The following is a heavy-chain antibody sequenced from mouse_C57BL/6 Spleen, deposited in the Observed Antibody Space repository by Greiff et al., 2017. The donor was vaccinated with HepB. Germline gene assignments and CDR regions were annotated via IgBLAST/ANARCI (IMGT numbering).Heavy chain of an antibody. V-gene: IGHV1-82*01. Sequence: QVQLQQSGPELVKPGASVKISCKASGYAFSSSWMNWVKQRPGKGLEWIGRIYPGDGDTNYNGKFKGKATLTADKSSSTAYMQLSSLTSEDSAVYFCARSALHYYGSSYGYFDVWGTGTTVTVSS. CDR2: IYPGDGDT. CDR3: ARSALHYYGSSYGYFDV. J-gene: IGHJ1*03. D-gene: IGHD1-1*01. CDR1: GYAFSSSW.